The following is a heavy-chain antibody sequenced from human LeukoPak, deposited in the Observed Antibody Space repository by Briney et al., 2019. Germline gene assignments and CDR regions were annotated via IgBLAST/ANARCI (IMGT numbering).Heavy chain of an antibody. D-gene: IGHD6-13*01. V-gene: IGHV4-59*01. CDR1: GGSISSYY. Sequence: SETLSLTCTVSGGSISSYYWSWIRQPPGKGLEWIGYIYYSGSTNYNPSLKSRVTISVDTSKNQSSLKLSSVTAADTAVYYCARVRSIAAAGYNWFDPWGQGTLITVSS. J-gene: IGHJ5*02. CDR2: IYYSGST. CDR3: ARVRSIAAAGYNWFDP.